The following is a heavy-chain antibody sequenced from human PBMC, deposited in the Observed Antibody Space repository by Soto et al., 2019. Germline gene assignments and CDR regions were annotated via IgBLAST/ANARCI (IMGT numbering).Heavy chain of an antibody. CDR2: ISYGGSTK. V-gene: IGHV3-30*03. Sequence: QVQLVESGGGVVQPGRSLRLSCAASGFTFSSYGMHWVRQAPGKGLEWVAVISYGGSTKYYADSVKGRFTISRDNSKNTLYLQMNSLRAEDTAVYYCATVAAGDYYFDYWGQGTLVTVSS. CDR1: GFTFSSYG. J-gene: IGHJ4*02. D-gene: IGHD6-13*01. CDR3: ATVAAGDYYFDY.